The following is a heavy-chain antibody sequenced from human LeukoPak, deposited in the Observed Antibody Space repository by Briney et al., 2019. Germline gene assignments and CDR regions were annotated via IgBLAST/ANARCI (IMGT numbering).Heavy chain of an antibody. Sequence: SETLSLTWAVSGDSISTYYWSWIRQPPGKGLEWIGYIYSSGTTNNNPSLRSRVTISLDTSNNQFSLRLSSVTAADTALYYCARVRNYPDAFDIWSHGTMVTVSS. V-gene: IGHV4-59*01. J-gene: IGHJ3*02. CDR1: GDSISTYY. CDR3: ARVRNYPDAFDI. D-gene: IGHD3-16*02. CDR2: IYSSGTT.